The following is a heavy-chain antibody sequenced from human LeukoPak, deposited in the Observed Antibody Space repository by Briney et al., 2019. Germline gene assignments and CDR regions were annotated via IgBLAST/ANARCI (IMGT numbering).Heavy chain of an antibody. CDR3: AKDRYYYDSSGYYDY. J-gene: IGHJ4*02. D-gene: IGHD3-22*01. CDR1: GFTFSSYA. Sequence: GGSLRLSCAASGFTFSSYAMSWVRQAPGKGLEWVSAISGSGGSTYYADSVKGRFTISRDNSKNTLYLQMNSLRAEDTAVYYCAKDRYYYDSSGYYDYWGQGTLVSVSS. CDR2: ISGSGGST. V-gene: IGHV3-23*01.